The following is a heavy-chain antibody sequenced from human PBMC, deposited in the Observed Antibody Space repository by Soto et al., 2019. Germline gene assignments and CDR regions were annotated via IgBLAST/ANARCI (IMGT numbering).Heavy chain of an antibody. CDR3: ARQGPHGANWVRYFDS. V-gene: IGHV4-39*01. CDR2: IYYSGST. Sequence: SETLSLTCTVSGGSISSSSYYWGWIRQPPGRGLEWIGSIYYSGSTYYNPSLKSRVTISVDTSKNQFSLKLSSVTAADTAVYYCARQGPHGANWVRYFDSWGQGTLVTVSS. CDR1: GGSISSSSYY. J-gene: IGHJ4*02. D-gene: IGHD7-27*01.